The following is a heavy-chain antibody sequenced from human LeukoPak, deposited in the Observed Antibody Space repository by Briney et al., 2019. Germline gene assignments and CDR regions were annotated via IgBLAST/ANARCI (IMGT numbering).Heavy chain of an antibody. CDR1: GFTVSSNY. Sequence: PGGSLRLSCAASGFTVSSNYMSWVRQAPGKGLEWVSVIYSGGSTYYADSVKGRFTISRDNAKNSLCLQMNSLRAEDTAVYYCARDLGDFWSGSSNWFDPWGQGTLVTVSS. CDR3: ARDLGDFWSGSSNWFDP. CDR2: IYSGGST. J-gene: IGHJ5*02. V-gene: IGHV3-66*01. D-gene: IGHD3-3*01.